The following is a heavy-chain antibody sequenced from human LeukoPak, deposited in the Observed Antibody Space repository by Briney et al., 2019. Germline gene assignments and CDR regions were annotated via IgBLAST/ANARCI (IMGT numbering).Heavy chain of an antibody. J-gene: IGHJ5*02. CDR2: ISHDGAAV. CDR1: GFTIANHG. D-gene: IGHD6-19*01. V-gene: IGHV3-30*18. CDR3: AKDWGSSGWYNWFDP. Sequence: GTSLRLSCAVSGFTIANHGMHWVRQAPGKGLEWVAMISHDGAAVYYGDSVKGRLTISRDNSNNTLYLQMNSLRVEDTAVYYCAKDWGSSGWYNWFDPWGQGALVTVSS.